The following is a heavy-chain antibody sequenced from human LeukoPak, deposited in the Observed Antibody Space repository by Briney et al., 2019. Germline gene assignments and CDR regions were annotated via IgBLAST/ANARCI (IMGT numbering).Heavy chain of an antibody. CDR3: ARDPAVEYSSSSDAFDI. D-gene: IGHD6-13*01. Sequence: GGSLRLSCAASGFTFSSYSMNWVRQAPGKGLEWVSSISSSSSYIYYADSVKGRFTISRDNAKNSLYLQMNSLRAEDTAVYYCARDPAVEYSSSSDAFDIWGQGTMVTVSS. J-gene: IGHJ3*02. CDR1: GFTFSSYS. V-gene: IGHV3-21*01. CDR2: ISSSSSYI.